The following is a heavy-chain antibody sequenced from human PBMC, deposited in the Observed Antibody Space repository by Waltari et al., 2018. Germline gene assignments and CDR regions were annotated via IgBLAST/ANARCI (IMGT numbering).Heavy chain of an antibody. V-gene: IGHV3-30*02. D-gene: IGHD5-12*01. J-gene: IGHJ4*02. Sequence: VQLVESGGGVVQPGGSLRLSCAASGFTFSSYGMHWVRQAPGKGLEWVAFIRYDGSNKYYADSVKGRFTISRDNSKNTLYLQMNSLRAEDTAVYYCAKDPGEMATNYFDYWGQGTLVTVSS. CDR3: AKDPGEMATNYFDY. CDR2: IRYDGSNK. CDR1: GFTFSSYG.